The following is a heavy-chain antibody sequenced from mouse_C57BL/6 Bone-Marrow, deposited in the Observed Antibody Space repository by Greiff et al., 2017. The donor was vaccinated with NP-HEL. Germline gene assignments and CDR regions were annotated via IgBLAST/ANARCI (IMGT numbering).Heavy chain of an antibody. Sequence: QVQLQQSGAELVRPGTSVKVSCKASGYAFTNYLIEWVKQRPGQGLEWIGVINPGSGGTNYNEKFKGKATLTADKSSSTAYMQLSSLTSEDSAVYFCARRTTPFDYWGQGTTLTVSS. CDR2: INPGSGGT. CDR3: ARRTTPFDY. V-gene: IGHV1-54*01. J-gene: IGHJ2*01. D-gene: IGHD1-1*01. CDR1: GYAFTNYL.